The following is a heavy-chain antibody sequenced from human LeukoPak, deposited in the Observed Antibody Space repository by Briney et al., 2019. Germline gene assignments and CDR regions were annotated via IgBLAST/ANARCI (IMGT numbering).Heavy chain of an antibody. V-gene: IGHV3-48*03. CDR2: ISSTGSAI. Sequence: GGSLRLSCAGFGFTFRSYEMNWVRQAPGKGLEWISYISSTGSAIYCADSVKGRFTISRDNAKNSLYLQMNSLRAEDTAVYYCPRVFSYYTYSFDYWGQGTLVTVSS. J-gene: IGHJ4*02. D-gene: IGHD3-22*01. CDR1: GFTFRSYE. CDR3: PRVFSYYTYSFDY.